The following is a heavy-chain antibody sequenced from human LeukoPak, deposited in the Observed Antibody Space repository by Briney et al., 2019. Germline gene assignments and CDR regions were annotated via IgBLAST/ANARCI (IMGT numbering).Heavy chain of an antibody. CDR3: AKLGFFYLDYFDY. CDR1: GFTFSSYA. J-gene: IGHJ4*02. V-gene: IGHV3-23*01. D-gene: IGHD3-10*01. CDR2: ISGSGGST. Sequence: GGSLRLSCAASGFTFSSYAMSWVRQAPGKGLEWVSAISGSGGSTYYADFVKGRFTISRDNSKNTLYLQMNSLRAEDTAVYYCAKLGFFYLDYFDYWGQGTLVTVSS.